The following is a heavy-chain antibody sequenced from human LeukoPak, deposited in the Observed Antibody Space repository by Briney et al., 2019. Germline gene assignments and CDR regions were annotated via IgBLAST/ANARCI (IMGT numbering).Heavy chain of an antibody. CDR3: ARLDILTAPSPSSEFFDY. D-gene: IGHD3-9*01. CDR2: IYHSGST. Sequence: SETLSLTCAVSGGSISSSNWWSWVRQPPGKGLEWIGEIYHSGSTNYNPSLKSRVTISVDKSKNQFSLKLSSVTAADTAVYYCARLDILTAPSPSSEFFDYWGQGTLVTVSS. J-gene: IGHJ4*02. CDR1: GGSISSSNW. V-gene: IGHV4-4*02.